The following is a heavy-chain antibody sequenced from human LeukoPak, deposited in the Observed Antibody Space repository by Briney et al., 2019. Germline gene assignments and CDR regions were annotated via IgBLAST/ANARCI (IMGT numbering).Heavy chain of an antibody. V-gene: IGHV1-18*01. D-gene: IGHD1-26*01. J-gene: IGHJ4*02. CDR1: GYTFTSFG. CDR3: ATKRELFFDY. CDR2: ISAYNGNT. Sequence: ASVKVSCKASGYTFTSFGISWVRQAPGQGLEWMGWISAYNGNTNYAQKVQGRVTTTTDTSTSTAYMDLRSLRSEDTAVYYCATKRELFFDYWGQGTLVTVSS.